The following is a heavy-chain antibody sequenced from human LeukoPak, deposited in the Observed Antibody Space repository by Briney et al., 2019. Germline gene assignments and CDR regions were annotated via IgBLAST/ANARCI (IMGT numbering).Heavy chain of an antibody. J-gene: IGHJ6*02. Sequence: GGSLRLSCAAPGFTFSSYAMSWVRQAPGKGLEWVSAISGSGGSTYYADSVKGRFTISRDNSKNTLYLQMNSLRAEDTAVYYCAKASAADILYNYGMDVWGQGTTVTVSS. D-gene: IGHD6-25*01. V-gene: IGHV3-23*01. CDR2: ISGSGGST. CDR3: AKASAADILYNYGMDV. CDR1: GFTFSSYA.